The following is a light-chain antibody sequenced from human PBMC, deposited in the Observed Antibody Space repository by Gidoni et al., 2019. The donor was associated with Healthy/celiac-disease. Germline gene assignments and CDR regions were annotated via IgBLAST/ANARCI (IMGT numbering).Light chain of an antibody. CDR2: GAS. Sequence: EIVLTQSPGTLSLSPGERATLSCRASQSISSNYLAWYQQRPGQAPRLFIYGASSRATGIPDRFSGSGSGTDFTLTISTLEPEDFAVYYCQQYGASPSTFAQGTKVEI. J-gene: IGKJ1*01. CDR1: QSISSNY. V-gene: IGKV3-20*01. CDR3: QQYGASPST.